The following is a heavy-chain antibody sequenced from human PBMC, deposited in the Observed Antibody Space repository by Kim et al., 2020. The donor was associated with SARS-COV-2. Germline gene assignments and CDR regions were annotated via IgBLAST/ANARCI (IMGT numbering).Heavy chain of an antibody. D-gene: IGHD5-12*01. J-gene: IGHJ4*02. V-gene: IGHV4-31*03. CDR2: IYYSGGT. CDR3: AGTQRGYSGYDLKFDQ. CDR1: GDSISRDGYY. Sequence: SETLSLTCTVSGDSISRDGYYWSWIRQHPGKGLEWIGYIYYSGGTYYNPSLKSRVTISGDTSKNQFFLNLSSVTVADTAVYYCAGTQRGYSGYDLKFDQWGQGTLAT.